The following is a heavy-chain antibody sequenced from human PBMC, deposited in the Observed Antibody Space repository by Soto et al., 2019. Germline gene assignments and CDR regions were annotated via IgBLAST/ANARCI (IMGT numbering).Heavy chain of an antibody. Sequence: QVQLQQWGAGLLKPSETLSLTCAVYGGSFSGYYWSWIRQPPGKGLEWIGEINHSGSTNYNPSLRSGFTISVDTSKNQFSLKLSSVTAADTAVYYGARGSYCSGGSCLHDYWGQGTLVTVSS. CDR2: INHSGST. D-gene: IGHD2-15*01. V-gene: IGHV4-34*01. J-gene: IGHJ4*02. CDR1: GGSFSGYY. CDR3: ARGSYCSGGSCLHDY.